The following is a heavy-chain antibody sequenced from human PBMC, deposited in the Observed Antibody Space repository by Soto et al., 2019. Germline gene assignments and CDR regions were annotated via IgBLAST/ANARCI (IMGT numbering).Heavy chain of an antibody. CDR3: AEGVPGRAGGGMGYFQH. Sequence: EVQLLESGGGLVQPGGSLRLSCAASGFTFSSYAMSWVRQAPGKGLEWVSGISGSGDSTYYADSVKGRFTISRDNSKNTQYLQMNSLRAEDTAVYYGAEGVPGRAGGGMGYFQHWGQGILVTVSS. V-gene: IGHV3-23*01. CDR2: ISGSGDST. J-gene: IGHJ1*01. CDR1: GFTFSSYA. D-gene: IGHD6-19*01.